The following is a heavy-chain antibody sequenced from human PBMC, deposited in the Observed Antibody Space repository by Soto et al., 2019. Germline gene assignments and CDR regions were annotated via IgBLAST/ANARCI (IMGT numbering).Heavy chain of an antibody. J-gene: IGHJ3*02. CDR1: GGTFSSYA. Sequence: QVQLVQSGAEVKKPGSSVKVSCKASGGTFSSYAISWVRQAPGQGLEWMGGIIPIFGTANYAQKFQGRVKITADESTSTAYMELSSLRSEDTAVYYCARDGKEYCTNGVCYCAFDIWGQGTMVTVSS. V-gene: IGHV1-69*12. CDR3: ARDGKEYCTNGVCYCAFDI. CDR2: IIPIFGTA. D-gene: IGHD2-8*01.